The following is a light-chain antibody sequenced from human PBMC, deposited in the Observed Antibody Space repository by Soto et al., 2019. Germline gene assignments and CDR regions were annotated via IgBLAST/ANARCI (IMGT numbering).Light chain of an antibody. J-gene: IGLJ3*02. CDR3: SSYAGRDIWV. Sequence: QSALTQPPSASGSRGQSVTISCTGTSVDINYVSWFQQHPGKAPKLIICEVTKRPSGVPDRFSGSKSGNTASLTVSGLQDDDEADYYCSSYAGRDIWVFGGGTKAHRP. CDR2: EVT. CDR1: SVDINY. V-gene: IGLV2-8*01.